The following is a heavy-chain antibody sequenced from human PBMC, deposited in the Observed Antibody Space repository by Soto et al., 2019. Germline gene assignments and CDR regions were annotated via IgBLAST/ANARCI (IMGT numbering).Heavy chain of an antibody. CDR3: EHDPHGGNTYFDL. CDR2: IYFSGST. CDR1: GGSIAGGNFY. V-gene: IGHV4-30-4*01. D-gene: IGHD1-26*01. Sequence: TSQTLPLTCTVSGGSIAGGNFYWSCIRQPPGKGLEWIGYIYFSGSTSYSPSLKSRLTISVNTSNNQFSPKPTSVTAADTAVYYCEHDPHGGNTYFDLWGQGALVTVSS. J-gene: IGHJ4*02.